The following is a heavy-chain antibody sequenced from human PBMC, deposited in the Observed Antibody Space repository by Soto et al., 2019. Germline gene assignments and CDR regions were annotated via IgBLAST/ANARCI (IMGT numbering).Heavy chain of an antibody. Sequence: QPGGSLRLSCAASGFTFSSYGMHWVRQAPGKGLEWVAVISYDGSNKYYADSVKGRFTISRDNSKNTLYLQMNSLRAEDTAVYYCAKEDQYYDILTGYYHYGMDVWGQGTTVTVSS. CDR3: AKEDQYYDILTGYYHYGMDV. CDR2: ISYDGSNK. CDR1: GFTFSSYG. J-gene: IGHJ6*02. D-gene: IGHD3-9*01. V-gene: IGHV3-30*18.